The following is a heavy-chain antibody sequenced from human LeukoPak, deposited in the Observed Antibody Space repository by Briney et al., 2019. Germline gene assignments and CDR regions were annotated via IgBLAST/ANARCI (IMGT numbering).Heavy chain of an antibody. J-gene: IGHJ4*02. CDR1: GGSISSYY. Sequence: SETLSLTCTVSGGSISSYYWSWIRQPAGKGVEWIGRIYTSGSTNYNPSLKSRVTMSVDTSTNPFSLQLSSVTAADTAVYYCARDSVVVGIGYYFDYWGQGTLVTVSS. D-gene: IGHD2-15*01. CDR3: ARDSVVVGIGYYFDY. V-gene: IGHV4-4*07. CDR2: IYTSGST.